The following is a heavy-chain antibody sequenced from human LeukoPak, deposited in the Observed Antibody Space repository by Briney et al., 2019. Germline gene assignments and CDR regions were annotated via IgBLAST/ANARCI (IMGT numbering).Heavy chain of an antibody. V-gene: IGHV3-30*04. CDR1: GFSFSTYA. D-gene: IGHD1-26*01. Sequence: GGSLRLSCAASGFSFSTYAMHWVRQVPGKGLEWVAVISYDGRNKYYADSVKGRFTISRDNSKNTLYLQMNSLRAEDTAVYYCARAVEGATDLDYWGQGTLVTVSS. CDR3: ARAVEGATDLDY. CDR2: ISYDGRNK. J-gene: IGHJ4*02.